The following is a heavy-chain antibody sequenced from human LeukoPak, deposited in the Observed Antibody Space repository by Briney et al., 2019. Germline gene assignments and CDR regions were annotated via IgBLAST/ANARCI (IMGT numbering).Heavy chain of an antibody. J-gene: IGHJ4*02. CDR2: IRYDGSNK. CDR1: EFTFSSYG. CDR3: AKDRSGWYLNYFDY. V-gene: IGHV3-30*02. D-gene: IGHD6-19*01. Sequence: GGSLRLSCAASEFTFSSYGMHWVRQAPGKGLEWVAFIRYDGSNKYYADSVKGRFTISRDNSKNTLYLQMNSLRAEDTAVYYCAKDRSGWYLNYFDYWGQGTLVTVSS.